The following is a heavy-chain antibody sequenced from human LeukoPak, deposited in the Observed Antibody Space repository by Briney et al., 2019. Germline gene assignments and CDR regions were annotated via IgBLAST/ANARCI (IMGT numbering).Heavy chain of an antibody. CDR1: GFTFSSYS. CDR3: ARRAGAYTHPYDY. V-gene: IGHV3-48*01. CDR2: ISSSSSTI. J-gene: IGHJ4*02. D-gene: IGHD3-16*01. Sequence: GGSLRLSCAASGFTFSSYSMNCVRQAPGKGLECVSYISSSSSTIYYADSVKGRFTISRDNAKNSLYLQMNSLRAEDTAVYYCARRAGAYTHPYDYWGQGTLVTVSS.